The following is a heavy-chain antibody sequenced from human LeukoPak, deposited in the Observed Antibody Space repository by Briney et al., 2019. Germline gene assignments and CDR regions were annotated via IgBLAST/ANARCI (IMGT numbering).Heavy chain of an antibody. J-gene: IGHJ6*03. V-gene: IGHV4-59*11. CDR2: IYYSGST. CDR3: ARVSVGAYDYYYYYYMDV. CDR1: GGSISSHY. Sequence: SETLSLTCTVSGGSISSHYWSWIRQPSGKGLEWIGYIYYSGSTNYNPSLKSRVTISVDMSKNQFSLKLSSVTAADTAVYYCARVSVGAYDYYYYYYMDVWGKGTTVTVSS. D-gene: IGHD1-26*01.